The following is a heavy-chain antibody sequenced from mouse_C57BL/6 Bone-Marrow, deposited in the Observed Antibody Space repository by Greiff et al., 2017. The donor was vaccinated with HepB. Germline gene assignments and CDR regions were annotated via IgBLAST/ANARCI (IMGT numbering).Heavy chain of an antibody. CDR1: GYTFTDYE. CDR3: TRISNPAWFAY. Sequence: QVHVKQSGAELVRPGASVTLSCKASGYTFTDYEMHWVKQTPVHGLEWIGAIDPETGGTAYNQKFKGKAILTADKSSSTAYMELRSLTSEDSAVYYCTRISNPAWFAYWGQGTLVTVSA. D-gene: IGHD2-5*01. J-gene: IGHJ3*01. V-gene: IGHV1-15*01. CDR2: IDPETGGT.